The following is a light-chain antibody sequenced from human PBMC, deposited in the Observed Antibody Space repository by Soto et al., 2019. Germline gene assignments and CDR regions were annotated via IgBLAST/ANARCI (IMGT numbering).Light chain of an antibody. J-gene: IGKJ1*01. CDR2: DAS. CDR1: QTVSNY. V-gene: IGKV3-11*01. Sequence: EIVMTQSPATLSVSPGERATLSCRASQTVSNYLAWYQQKPGQAPRLLIYDASNRATGIPARFSGGGSGTDFTLTISSLEPEDFAVYYCQQRGDWPWTFGQGTKVDIK. CDR3: QQRGDWPWT.